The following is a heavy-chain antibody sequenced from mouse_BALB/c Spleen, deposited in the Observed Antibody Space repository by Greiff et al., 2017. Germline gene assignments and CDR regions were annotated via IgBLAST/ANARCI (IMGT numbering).Heavy chain of an antibody. Sequence: QVQLQQSGAELVRPGVSVKISCKGSGYTFTDYAMHWVKQSHAKSLEWIGVISTYYGDASYNQKFKGKATMTVDKSSSTAYMELARLTSEDSAIYYCAKDSSGYEGWFAYWGQGTLVTVSA. D-gene: IGHD3-2*01. J-gene: IGHJ3*01. V-gene: IGHV1S137*01. CDR1: GYTFTDYA. CDR2: ISTYYGDA. CDR3: AKDSSGYEGWFAY.